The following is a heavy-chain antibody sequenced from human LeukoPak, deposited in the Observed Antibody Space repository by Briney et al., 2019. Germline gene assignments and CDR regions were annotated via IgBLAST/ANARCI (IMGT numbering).Heavy chain of an antibody. D-gene: IGHD3-10*01. V-gene: IGHV3-9*01. Sequence: GGSLRLSCAASGFTFDDYAMHWVRQAPGKGLEWVSGISWNSGSIGYADSVKGRFTISRDNAKNSLYLQMNSLRAEDTALYYCAKDVTYYYGSGSSGENYFDYWGQGTLVTVSS. CDR2: ISWNSGSI. CDR1: GFTFDDYA. CDR3: AKDVTYYYGSGSSGENYFDY. J-gene: IGHJ4*02.